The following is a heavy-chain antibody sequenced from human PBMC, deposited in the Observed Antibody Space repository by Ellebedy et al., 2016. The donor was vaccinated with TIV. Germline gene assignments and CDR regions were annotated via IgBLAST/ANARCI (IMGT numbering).Heavy chain of an antibody. J-gene: IGHJ4*02. CDR2: ISGDSVYT. D-gene: IGHD3-16*01. CDR3: RQGHYADL. Sequence: GESLKISXAASGFSFGGQYMSWFRQTPDKGLEWVSYISGDSVYTDHAHSVKGRFTISRDSSKNSVYLRMNNLRVEDTAVYYCRQGHYADLWGQGTLVTVSS. V-gene: IGHV3-11*06. CDR1: GFSFGGQY.